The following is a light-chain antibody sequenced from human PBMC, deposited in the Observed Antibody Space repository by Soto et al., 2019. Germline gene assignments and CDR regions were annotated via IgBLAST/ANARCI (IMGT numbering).Light chain of an antibody. Sequence: DIQMTQSPSTLSASVGDRVTITCRASQSISSWLAWYQRKPGKAPKLLIYKATSLESGVPSRFSGSGSGTEFTITMSSLQPDDFATYYCQQYNIFYTFGQGNKLEIK. J-gene: IGKJ2*01. V-gene: IGKV1-5*03. CDR3: QQYNIFYT. CDR1: QSISSW. CDR2: KAT.